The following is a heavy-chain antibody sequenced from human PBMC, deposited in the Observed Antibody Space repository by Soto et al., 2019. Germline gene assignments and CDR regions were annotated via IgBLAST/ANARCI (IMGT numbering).Heavy chain of an antibody. J-gene: IGHJ5*02. D-gene: IGHD2-2*01. CDR2: ISAGGGNT. V-gene: IGHV3-23*01. CDR3: AKRSEYQLLSWFDP. CDR1: GFSFSTYA. Sequence: EVQLLESGGGLVQPGGSLRLSCAASGFSFSTYAMSWVRQAPGKGLEWVSGISAGGGNTYYADSVRGRFTISRDNSKNTLALQRSSLRAEDTALYYCAKRSEYQLLSWFDPWGQGNLVTVSS.